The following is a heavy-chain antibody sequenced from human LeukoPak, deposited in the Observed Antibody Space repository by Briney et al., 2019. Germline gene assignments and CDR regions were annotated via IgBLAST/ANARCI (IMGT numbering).Heavy chain of an antibody. D-gene: IGHD3-16*01. CDR3: AKESYVWGSSYYFDY. V-gene: IGHV3-23*01. CDR1: GFTFSSYA. Sequence: PGGSLGLSCAASGFTFSSYAMSWVRQAPGKGLEWVSAISGSGGSTYYADSVKGRFTISRDNSKNTLYLQMNSLRAEDTAVYYCAKESYVWGSSYYFDYWGQGTLVTVSS. J-gene: IGHJ4*02. CDR2: ISGSGGST.